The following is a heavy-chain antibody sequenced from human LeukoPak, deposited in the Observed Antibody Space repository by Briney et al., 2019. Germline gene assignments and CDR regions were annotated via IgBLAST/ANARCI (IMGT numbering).Heavy chain of an antibody. J-gene: IGHJ4*02. Sequence: ASVTVSCKASGYTFNDYYMHWVRQAPGQGFEWMGCINPNDGDTNYAQKFQGRVTMTRDTSISTAHMEVSRLRSDDTAVYYCARANFLYCSSTTCLFDYWGQGTLVTVSS. CDR2: INPNDGDT. V-gene: IGHV1-2*02. CDR3: ARANFLYCSSTTCLFDY. CDR1: GYTFNDYY. D-gene: IGHD2-2*01.